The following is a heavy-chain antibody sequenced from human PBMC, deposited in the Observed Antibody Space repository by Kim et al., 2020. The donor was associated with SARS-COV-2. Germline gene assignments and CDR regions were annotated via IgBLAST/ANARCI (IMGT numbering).Heavy chain of an antibody. J-gene: IGHJ6*02. Sequence: SVKGRFANSRDNAKNSLYLQMNSLRAEDTAVYYCASFGVRGETYYYDGMDVWGQGTTVTVSS. D-gene: IGHD3-10*01. CDR3: ASFGVRGETYYYDGMDV. V-gene: IGHV3-11*06.